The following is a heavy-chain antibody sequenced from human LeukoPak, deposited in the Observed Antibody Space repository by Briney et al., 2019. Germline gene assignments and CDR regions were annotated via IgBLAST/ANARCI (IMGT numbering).Heavy chain of an antibody. CDR3: ARGRFLTRWIAVADPYYFDY. D-gene: IGHD6-19*01. V-gene: IGHV4-34*01. J-gene: IGHJ4*02. CDR2: INHSGST. Sequence: PSETLSLTCAVYGGSFSGYYWSWIRQPPGKGLEWIGEINHSGSTNYNPSLKSRVTISVDTSKNQFSLKLSSVTAADTAVYYCARGRFLTRWIAVADPYYFDYWGQGTLVTVSS. CDR1: GGSFSGYY.